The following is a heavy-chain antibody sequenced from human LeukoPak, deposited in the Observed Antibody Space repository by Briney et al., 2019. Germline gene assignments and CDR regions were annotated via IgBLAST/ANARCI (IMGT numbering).Heavy chain of an antibody. V-gene: IGHV3-23*01. CDR3: SMTGYVWGSYRNGRFDY. Sequence: PGGSLRLSCAASGFTLSSYAMSWVRQAPGKGLEWVSAISGSGGSTYYADSVKGRFTISRDNSKNTLYLQMNSLRAEDTAVYYCSMTGYVWGSYRNGRFDYWGQGTLVTVSS. CDR1: GFTLSSYA. J-gene: IGHJ4*02. D-gene: IGHD3-16*02. CDR2: ISGSGGST.